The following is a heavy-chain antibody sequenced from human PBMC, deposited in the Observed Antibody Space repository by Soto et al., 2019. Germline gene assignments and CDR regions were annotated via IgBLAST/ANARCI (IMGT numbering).Heavy chain of an antibody. CDR2: ISYDGSNK. V-gene: IGHV3-30*18. CDR1: GFTFSSYG. D-gene: IGHD6-19*01. Sequence: QVQLVESGGGVVRPGRSLRLSCAASGFTFSSYGMHWVRQAPGKGLEWVAVISYDGSNKYYADSVKGRFTISRDNSKNTLYLQINSLRAEDTAVYYCAKSSLGGWYVNYWGQGTLVTVSS. CDR3: AKSSLGGWYVNY. J-gene: IGHJ4*02.